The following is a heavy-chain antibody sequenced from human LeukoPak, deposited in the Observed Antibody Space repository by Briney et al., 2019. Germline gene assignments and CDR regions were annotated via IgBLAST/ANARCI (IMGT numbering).Heavy chain of an antibody. CDR1: GASISTGGSS. Sequence: PSQTLSLTCAVSGASISTGGSSWSWIRQPPGKGLEWIGYIYPSGSTYYNPSLEGRVSISADSSKTEFSLQLSSATAADTAFYSCASGSTGCSGGTCYGVRFDSWGQGTLVTVSS. D-gene: IGHD2-15*01. J-gene: IGHJ4*02. V-gene: IGHV4-30-2*01. CDR2: IYPSGST. CDR3: ASGSTGCSGGTCYGVRFDS.